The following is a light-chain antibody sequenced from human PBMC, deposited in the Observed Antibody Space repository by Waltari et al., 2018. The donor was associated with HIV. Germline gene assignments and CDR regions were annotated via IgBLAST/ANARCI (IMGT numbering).Light chain of an antibody. CDR3: SSYSSSSTWI. J-gene: IGLJ2*01. CDR2: EVT. V-gene: IGLV2-14*01. Sequence: QSALTQPASVSGSPGQSITISCTGTGSAVGAYDYVSWYQQPPGKAPKRMISEVTNRPSGVSNRFSGSKSGNTASLTISGLQAEDEADYYCSSYSSSSTWIFGGGTKLTVL. CDR1: GSAVGAYDY.